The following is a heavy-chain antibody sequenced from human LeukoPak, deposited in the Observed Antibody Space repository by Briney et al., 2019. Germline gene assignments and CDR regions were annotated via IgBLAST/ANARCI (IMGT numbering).Heavy chain of an antibody. J-gene: IGHJ3*02. D-gene: IGHD4-17*01. V-gene: IGHV3-74*01. CDR2: INSDGSST. CDR1: GGSISSSNW. Sequence: ETLSLTCAVSGGSISSSNWWSWVRQAPGKGLVWVSRINSDGSSTSYADSVKGRFTISRDNAKNTLYLQMNSLRAEDTAVYYCARVPLTSGDLYAFDIWGQGTMVTVSS. CDR3: ARVPLTSGDLYAFDI.